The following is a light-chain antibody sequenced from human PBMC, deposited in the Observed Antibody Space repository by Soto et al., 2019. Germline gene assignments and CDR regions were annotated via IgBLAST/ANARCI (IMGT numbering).Light chain of an antibody. CDR2: HAS. J-gene: IGKJ1*01. Sequence: DIQMTQCPSTLSVSVGDRVTITCGASQTISSWFAWYQQKKGKVPKLLIFHASNLESGVPSRLRGSGYGTEFTITISSLQHDDFETYYCQQYNSYTWTFGHGTKVDIK. CDR3: QQYNSYTWT. CDR1: QTISSW. V-gene: IGKV1-5*01.